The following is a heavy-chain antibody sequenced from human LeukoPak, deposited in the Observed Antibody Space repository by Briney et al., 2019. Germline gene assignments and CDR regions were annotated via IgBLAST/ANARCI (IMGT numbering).Heavy chain of an antibody. CDR3: ARGAHEPLVDIVATIIQDFNY. J-gene: IGHJ4*02. D-gene: IGHD5-12*01. Sequence: PGRSLRLSCAASGFTFSSYGMHWVRQAPGKGLEWVAVIWYDGSNKYYADSVKGRFTISRDNSKNTLYLQMNSLRAEDTAVYYCARGAHEPLVDIVATIIQDFNYWGQGTLVTVSS. CDR2: IWYDGSNK. CDR1: GFTFSSYG. V-gene: IGHV3-33*01.